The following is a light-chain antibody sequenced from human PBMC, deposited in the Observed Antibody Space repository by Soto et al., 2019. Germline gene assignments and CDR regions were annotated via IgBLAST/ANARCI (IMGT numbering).Light chain of an antibody. J-gene: IGKJ5*01. CDR1: QSISSD. CDR2: DAS. V-gene: IGKV3-20*01. Sequence: EIVMTQSPATLSVSPGERATLSCRASQSISSDLAWYQQKPGQAPXLXIXDASNRATGIPARFSGSGYGTDFTLTISRLEPVDFAVYYCQQYGSSTTLGKGTRLEI. CDR3: QQYGSSTT.